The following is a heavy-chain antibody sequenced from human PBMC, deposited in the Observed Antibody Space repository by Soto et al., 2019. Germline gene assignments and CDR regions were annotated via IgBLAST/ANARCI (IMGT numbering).Heavy chain of an antibody. CDR1: GLPLRGVD. J-gene: IGHJ4*02. CDR3: AKGGWYTSSSRSDC. D-gene: IGHD6-6*01. V-gene: IGHV3-30*18. CDR2: MSYDGRNQ. Sequence: QVQLVESGGGVVQPGTSLRLSCSASGLPLRGVDMHGFRKAPARGLEGGAVMSYDGRNQYYADSVKGRFTVSRDSSKSTLYLQMNSLRTEDAAVYYCAKGGWYTSSSRSDCWGQGTLVTVSS.